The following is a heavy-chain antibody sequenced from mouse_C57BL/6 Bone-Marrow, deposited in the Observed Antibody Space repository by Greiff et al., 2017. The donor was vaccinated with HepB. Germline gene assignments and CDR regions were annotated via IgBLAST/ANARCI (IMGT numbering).Heavy chain of an antibody. CDR1: GYTFTSYW. CDR3: ARGLILRSRGFAY. J-gene: IGHJ3*01. CDR2: INPSNGGT. V-gene: IGHV1-53*01. Sequence: QVQLQQPGTELVKPGASVKLSCKASGYTFTSYWMHWVKQRPGQGLEWIGNINPSNGGTNYNEKFKSKATLTVDKSSSTAFMQRSSLTSEDSAVYYCARGLILRSRGFAYWGQGTLVTVSA. D-gene: IGHD1-1*01.